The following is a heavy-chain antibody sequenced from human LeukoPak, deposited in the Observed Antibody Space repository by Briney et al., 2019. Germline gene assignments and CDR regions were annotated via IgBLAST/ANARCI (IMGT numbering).Heavy chain of an antibody. D-gene: IGHD3-10*01. J-gene: IGHJ5*02. Sequence: GGSLRLSCAASGFTFSSYAMNWVRQAPGKGLEWVALISYDGSNKYYADSVKGRFTISRDNSKNTVYLQMNSLRAEDTAVYYCAKDGLLLWFGESNWFDPWGQGTLVTVSS. CDR1: GFTFSSYA. CDR3: AKDGLLLWFGESNWFDP. CDR2: ISYDGSNK. V-gene: IGHV3-30*04.